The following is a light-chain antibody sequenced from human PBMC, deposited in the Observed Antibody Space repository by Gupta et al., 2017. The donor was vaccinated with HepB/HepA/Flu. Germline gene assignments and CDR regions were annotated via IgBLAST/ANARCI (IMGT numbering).Light chain of an antibody. CDR1: QSVSSTY. V-gene: IGKV3-20*01. Sequence: EIVLTQSPGTLSLSPGERATLSCRASQSVSSTYLAWYQQKPGQAPRLLIYSASSRATGLPDRFSGSGFGKGFTLNIRRPGPEDFGVYYCQQEVRSPWTFGQGTKVEIK. CDR2: SAS. CDR3: QQEVRSPWT. J-gene: IGKJ1*01.